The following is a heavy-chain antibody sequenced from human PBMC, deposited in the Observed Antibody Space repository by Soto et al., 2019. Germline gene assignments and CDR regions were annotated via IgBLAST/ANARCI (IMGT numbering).Heavy chain of an antibody. CDR1: GYNFISYW. V-gene: IGHV5-51*01. CDR3: ARQAYFGSGTYYSDY. Sequence: GESLKISCKASGYNFISYWIAWVRQMPGKGLEWMGIIYPGDSDATYSPSFEGQVTFSVDKSTTTAYLQWISLKASDTAMYYCARQAYFGSGTYYSDYWGQGTQVTVSS. CDR2: IYPGDSDA. J-gene: IGHJ4*02. D-gene: IGHD3-10*01.